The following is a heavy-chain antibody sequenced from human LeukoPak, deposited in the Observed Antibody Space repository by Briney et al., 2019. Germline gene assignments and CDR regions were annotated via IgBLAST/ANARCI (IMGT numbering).Heavy chain of an antibody. D-gene: IGHD2-2*01. CDR1: GFTFSSYA. CDR2: ISCGGDMA. J-gene: IGHJ5*02. CDR3: ARGYCTSTNCNNWFDP. Sequence: GGSLRLSCAASGFTFSSYAMSWVRQGPGEGLEWVSAISCGGDMAHYTDSVKGRFTISRDNSRNVLYLQMNSLRADDAAIYYCARGYCTSTNCNNWFDPWGQGALVTVSS. V-gene: IGHV3-23*01.